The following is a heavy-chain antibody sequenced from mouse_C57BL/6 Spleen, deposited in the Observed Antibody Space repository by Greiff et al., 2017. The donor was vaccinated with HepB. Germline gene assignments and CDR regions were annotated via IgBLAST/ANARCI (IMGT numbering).Heavy chain of an antibody. Sequence: VQLQQSGAELVRPGASVKLSCKASGYTFTDYYINWVKQRPGQGLEWIARIYPGSGNTYYNEKFKGKATLTAEKSSSTAYMQLSSLTSEDSAVYFCARGGSGSSSGFAYWGQGTLVTVSA. D-gene: IGHD1-1*01. CDR3: ARGGSGSSSGFAY. CDR2: IYPGSGNT. V-gene: IGHV1-76*01. J-gene: IGHJ3*01. CDR1: GYTFTDYY.